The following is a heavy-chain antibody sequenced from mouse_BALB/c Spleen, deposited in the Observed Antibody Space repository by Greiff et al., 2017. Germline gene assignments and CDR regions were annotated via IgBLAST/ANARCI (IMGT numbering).Heavy chain of an antibody. CDR2: ISSGGSYT. Sequence: EVKLVESGGGLVKPGGSLKLSCAASGFTFSSYAMSWVLQTPEKRLEWVATISSGGSYTYYPDSVKGRFTISRDNAKNTLYLQMSSLRSEDTAMYYCARETTATLDYWGQGTTLTVSS. CDR3: ARETTATLDY. J-gene: IGHJ2*01. CDR1: GFTFSSYA. D-gene: IGHD1-2*01. V-gene: IGHV5-9-3*01.